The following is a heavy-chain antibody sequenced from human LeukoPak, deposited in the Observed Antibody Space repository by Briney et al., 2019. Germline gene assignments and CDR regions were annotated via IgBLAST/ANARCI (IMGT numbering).Heavy chain of an antibody. CDR2: IYYSGST. CDR3: ASSTTVTTFGYFDL. V-gene: IGHV4-31*03. D-gene: IGHD4-17*01. CDR1: GGSISSGGYS. Sequence: SETLSLTCTVSGGSISSGGYSWSWIRQHPGKGLEWIGYIYYSGSTYYNPSLKSRVTISVDTSKNQFSLKLSSVTAADTAVYYCASSTTVTTFGYFDLWGRGTLVTVSS. J-gene: IGHJ2*01.